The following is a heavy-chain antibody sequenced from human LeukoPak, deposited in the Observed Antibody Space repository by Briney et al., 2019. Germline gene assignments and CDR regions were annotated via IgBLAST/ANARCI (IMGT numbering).Heavy chain of an antibody. CDR1: GFTFSSHA. V-gene: IGHV3-23*01. CDR3: AKAAYGDYVNWFDP. Sequence: GGSLRLPCAASGFTFSSHAMNWVRQAPGKGLEWVSSIGGIGASTYYADSVKGQFTISRDNSKNTLYLQMNSLRAEDTALYYCAKAAYGDYVNWFDPWGQGILVIVSS. D-gene: IGHD4-17*01. J-gene: IGHJ5*02. CDR2: IGGIGAST.